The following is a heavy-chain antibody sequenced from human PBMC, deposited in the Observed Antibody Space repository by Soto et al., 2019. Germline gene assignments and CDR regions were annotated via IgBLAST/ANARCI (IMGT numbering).Heavy chain of an antibody. CDR3: ARGGGVVVVPKPPGYYFDY. CDR2: INHSGST. Sequence: QVQLQQWGAGLLKPSETLSLTCAVYGGSFSGYYWSWIRQPPGKGLEWIGEINHSGSTNYNPSLKSRVTISVDTSKNQFSLKLSSVTAADTAVYYCARGGGVVVVPKPPGYYFDYWGQGTLVTVSS. CDR1: GGSFSGYY. V-gene: IGHV4-34*01. D-gene: IGHD2-2*01. J-gene: IGHJ4*02.